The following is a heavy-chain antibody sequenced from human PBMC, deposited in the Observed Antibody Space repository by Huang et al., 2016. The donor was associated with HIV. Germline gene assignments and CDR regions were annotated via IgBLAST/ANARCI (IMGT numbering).Heavy chain of an antibody. J-gene: IGHJ6*02. V-gene: IGHV1-69*01. Sequence: QVQLVQSGAEVKKPGSSVKVSCKASGGTFSNHGFSWVRQAPGQGLEGVGGIIPVFGTQYYTPKFQGRVTITADESTSTVYMELSSLTPDDTAEYYCARVRGYSGSYYGMDVWGQGTTVTVSS. CDR1: GGTFSNHG. CDR2: IIPVFGTQ. D-gene: IGHD1-26*01. CDR3: ARVRGYSGSYYGMDV.